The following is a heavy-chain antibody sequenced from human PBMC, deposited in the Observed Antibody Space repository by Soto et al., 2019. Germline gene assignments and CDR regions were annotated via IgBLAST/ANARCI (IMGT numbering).Heavy chain of an antibody. J-gene: IGHJ4*02. CDR3: ARGLPAAVLDY. Sequence: SETLSLTCTVSGGSISSSSYYWGWIRQPPGKGLEWIGEINHSGSTNYNPSLKSRVTISVDTSKNQFSLKLSSVTAADTAVYYCARGLPAAVLDYWGQGTLVTVSS. D-gene: IGHD6-13*01. CDR1: GGSISSSSYY. V-gene: IGHV4-39*07. CDR2: INHSGST.